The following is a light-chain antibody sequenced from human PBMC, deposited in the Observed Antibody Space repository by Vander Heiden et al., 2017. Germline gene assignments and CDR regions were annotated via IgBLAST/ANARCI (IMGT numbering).Light chain of an antibody. Sequence: QSALTQAASVSGSPGQSITISCTGASSDVGSSNLVSWYQQNPGKAPKLMIYEVTKRPSGVSNRFSGSKSSNTASLTISGLQAEDETDYYCCSYAGSNTWVFGGGTKLTVL. CDR2: EVT. J-gene: IGLJ3*02. V-gene: IGLV2-23*02. CDR3: CSYAGSNTWV. CDR1: SSDVGSSNL.